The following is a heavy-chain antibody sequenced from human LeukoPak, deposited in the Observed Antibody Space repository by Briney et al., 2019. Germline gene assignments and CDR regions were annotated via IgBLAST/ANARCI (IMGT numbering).Heavy chain of an antibody. Sequence: PSETLSLTCTVSGGSIRTYYWSWIRQPAGKALEWIGRIHTSGSTDYNPSLESRVSMSVDTSKNQFSLKLRSVTAADTAVYYCAGQLSCSSTSCYDEAADYWGQGTLVTVSS. D-gene: IGHD2-2*01. CDR3: AGQLSCSSTSCYDEAADY. J-gene: IGHJ4*02. V-gene: IGHV4-4*07. CDR1: GGSIRTYY. CDR2: IHTSGST.